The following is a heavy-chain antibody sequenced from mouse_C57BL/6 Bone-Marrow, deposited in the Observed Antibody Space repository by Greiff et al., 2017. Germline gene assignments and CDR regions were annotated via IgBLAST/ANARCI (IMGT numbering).Heavy chain of an antibody. D-gene: IGHD3-2*02. CDR3: ASRSLDSSGYGY. V-gene: IGHV1-81*01. CDR2: IYPRSGNT. J-gene: IGHJ2*01. Sequence: QVQLQQSGAELARPGASVKLSCKASGYTFTSSGISWVKQRTGQGLEWIGEIYPRSGNTYYNEKFKGKATLTADKSSSTAYMELRSLTSEDSAVYFCASRSLDSSGYGYWGQGTTLTVSS. CDR1: GYTFTSSG.